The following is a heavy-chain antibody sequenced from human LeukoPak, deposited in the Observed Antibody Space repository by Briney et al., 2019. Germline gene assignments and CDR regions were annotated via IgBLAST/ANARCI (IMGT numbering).Heavy chain of an antibody. CDR1: GFTFSGYA. D-gene: IGHD3-22*01. CDR2: IYSSDTT. Sequence: GGSLRLSCAASGFTFSGYAMNWVRQAPGKGLEWVSHIYSSDTTYADSVKGRFTISRDNAKNSLYLQMNSLRDEDTAVYYCARTYYYDSSGYYANWFDPWGQGTLVTVSS. CDR3: ARTYYYDSSGYYANWFDP. V-gene: IGHV3-48*02. J-gene: IGHJ5*02.